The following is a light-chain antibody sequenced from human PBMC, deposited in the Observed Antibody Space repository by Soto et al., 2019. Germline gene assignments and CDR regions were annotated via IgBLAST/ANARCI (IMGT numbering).Light chain of an antibody. V-gene: IGKV3-20*01. Sequence: EVVMTQAPASLSVSPGNGVTHPCRANQSITSNLAWYPQKPGQAPRLLMYAASSRATGMPDRFSGSGSGTDFSLIIGRLEPEDFAVYICQHYGASPWTFGQGTKVDIK. J-gene: IGKJ1*01. CDR3: QHYGASPWT. CDR2: AAS. CDR1: QSITSN.